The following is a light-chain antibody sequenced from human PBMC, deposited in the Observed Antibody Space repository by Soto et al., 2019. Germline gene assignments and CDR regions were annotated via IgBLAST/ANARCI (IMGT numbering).Light chain of an antibody. CDR3: SSYTSSSVV. J-gene: IGLJ2*01. Sequence: QSVLTQPASVSGSPGQSITISCTGTSSDVGGYNYVSWYQQHPGQAPKLMIYDVSNRPSGVSNRFSGSKSGNTASLTISGLQAEDDADYYCSSYTSSSVVFGGGTKLTVL. CDR2: DVS. V-gene: IGLV2-14*01. CDR1: SSDVGGYNY.